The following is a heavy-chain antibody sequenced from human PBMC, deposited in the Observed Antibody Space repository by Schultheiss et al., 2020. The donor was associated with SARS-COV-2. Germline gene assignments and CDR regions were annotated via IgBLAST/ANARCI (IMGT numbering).Heavy chain of an antibody. J-gene: IGHJ4*02. CDR3: ARGSPGVWDFDY. D-gene: IGHD3-16*01. Sequence: ASVKVSCKASGYTFTGYYMHWVRQAPGQGLEWMGWINPNSGGTNYAQKFQGRVTMTRNTSISTAYMELSSLRSEDTAVYYCARGSPGVWDFDYWGQGTLVTVSS. CDR1: GYTFTGYY. CDR2: INPNSGGT. V-gene: IGHV1-2*02.